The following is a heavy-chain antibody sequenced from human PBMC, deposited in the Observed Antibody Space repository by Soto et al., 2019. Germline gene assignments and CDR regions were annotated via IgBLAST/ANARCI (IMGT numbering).Heavy chain of an antibody. CDR2: ISGSGGST. CDR3: AKGGKVNRPVPGYYYYYYMDV. J-gene: IGHJ6*03. Sequence: GGSLRLSCAASGFTFSSYAMSWVRQAPGKGLEWVSAISGSGGSTYYTDSVKGRFTISRDNSKNTLYLQMNSLRAEDTAVYYCAKGGKVNRPVPGYYYYYYMDVWGKGTTVTVSS. D-gene: IGHD6-6*01. V-gene: IGHV3-23*01. CDR1: GFTFSSYA.